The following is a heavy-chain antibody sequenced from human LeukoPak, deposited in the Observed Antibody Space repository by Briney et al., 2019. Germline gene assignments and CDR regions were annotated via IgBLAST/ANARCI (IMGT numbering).Heavy chain of an antibody. Sequence: GASLRLSCAASGFTFSSYAMSWVRQAPGKGLEWVSAISGSGGSTYYADSVKGRFTISRDNSKNTLYLQMNSLRAEDTAVYYCAKDGMEILWLGEPFYGMDVWGKGTTVTVSS. CDR3: AKDGMEILWLGEPFYGMDV. J-gene: IGHJ6*04. CDR2: ISGSGGST. V-gene: IGHV3-23*01. D-gene: IGHD3-10*01. CDR1: GFTFSSYA.